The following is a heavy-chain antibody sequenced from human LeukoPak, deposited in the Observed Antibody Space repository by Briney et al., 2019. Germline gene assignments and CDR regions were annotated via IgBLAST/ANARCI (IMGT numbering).Heavy chain of an antibody. V-gene: IGHV4-61*02. Sequence: PSETLSLTCIVSGDSISSANYYWSWIRQPAGKGLEWIGRIYTSGSTDYNPSLKSRVSISLDTSKNQFSLKLRSVTAADTAVYYCARVSSTRNKQWLVPTHNWFDPWGQGTLVTVSS. J-gene: IGHJ5*02. CDR2: IYTSGST. D-gene: IGHD6-19*01. CDR1: GDSISSANYY. CDR3: ARVSSTRNKQWLVPTHNWFDP.